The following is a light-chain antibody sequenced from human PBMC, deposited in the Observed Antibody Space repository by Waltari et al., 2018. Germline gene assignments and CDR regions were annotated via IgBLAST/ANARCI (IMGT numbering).Light chain of an antibody. J-gene: IGKJ1*01. CDR2: AAS. V-gene: IGKV1-39*01. CDR3: QQSYSTPWT. Sequence: DIQMTQSPSSLSASVGDRVTITCRAGQSIRSYLSWYQQKPGKAPRLLIYAASNLQSGVPSRFTGSGSETDFTLTISSLQPEDFATYYCQQSYSTPWTFGQGTKVEIK. CDR1: QSIRSY.